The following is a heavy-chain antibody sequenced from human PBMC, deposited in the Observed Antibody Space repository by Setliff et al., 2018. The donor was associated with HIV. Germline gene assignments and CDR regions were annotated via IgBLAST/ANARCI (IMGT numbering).Heavy chain of an antibody. CDR1: GGTFSSSA. CDR3: ARDKDAIYYGSGSFFYYYYMDV. D-gene: IGHD3-10*01. J-gene: IGHJ6*03. V-gene: IGHV1-69*06. Sequence: SVKVACTASGGTFSSSAIGWVRQAPGQGREWMGRIIPMFGTANYAQKFQGRVTITADKSTSTAYMELSSLRSEDTAMYYCARDKDAIYYGSGSFFYYYYMDVWGKGTTVTVSS. CDR2: IIPMFGTA.